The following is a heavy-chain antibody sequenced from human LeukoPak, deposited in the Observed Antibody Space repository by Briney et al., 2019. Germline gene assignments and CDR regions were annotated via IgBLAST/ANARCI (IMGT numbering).Heavy chain of an antibody. D-gene: IGHD1-1*01. J-gene: IGHJ4*02. V-gene: IGHV5-51*01. CDR2: IYPGDSDT. CDR3: ARLGRSGRNWRAEY. CDR1: GYIFTNYW. Sequence: GESLKISYKGSGYIFTNYWIGWVRQMPGKGLEWMGIIYPGDSDTTYSPSFQGQVTISADKSISTAYLQWSSLKASDTAMYYCARLGRSGRNWRAEYWGQGTLVTVSS.